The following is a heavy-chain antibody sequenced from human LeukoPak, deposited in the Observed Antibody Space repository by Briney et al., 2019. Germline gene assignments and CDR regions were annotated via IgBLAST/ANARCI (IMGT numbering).Heavy chain of an antibody. J-gene: IGHJ2*01. CDR2: IYSSGST. CDR3: VRSGGYCSTITCHVDYFDL. V-gene: IGHV4-39*01. CDR1: GGSTSSTSYY. D-gene: IGHD2-2*01. Sequence: SETLSLTCIVSGGSTSSTSYYWGWIRQPPGKDLEWIGSIYSSGSTYYNPSLKSRVTISIDASKNQFSLKLSSVTAADTAVYYCVRSGGYCSTITCHVDYFDLWGRGTRVTVSS.